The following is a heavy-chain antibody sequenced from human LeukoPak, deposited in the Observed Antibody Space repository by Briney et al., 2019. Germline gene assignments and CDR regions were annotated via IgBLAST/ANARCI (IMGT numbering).Heavy chain of an antibody. V-gene: IGHV1-2*06. CDR1: GYTFTGYY. Sequence: AXVKVSCKASGYTFTGYYMHWVRQAPGQGLEWMGRINPNSGGTNYAQKIQGRVTMTRDTSISTAYMELSRLRSDDTAVYYCARAWFGELQCFDYWGQGTLVTVSS. J-gene: IGHJ4*02. CDR3: ARAWFGELQCFDY. CDR2: INPNSGGT. D-gene: IGHD3-10*01.